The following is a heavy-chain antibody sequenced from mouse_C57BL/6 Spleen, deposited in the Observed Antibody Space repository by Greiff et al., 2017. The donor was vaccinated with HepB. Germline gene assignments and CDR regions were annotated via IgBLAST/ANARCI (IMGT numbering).Heavy chain of an antibody. CDR1: GYTFTSYW. Sequence: VKLQQPGAELVKPGASVKMSCKASGYTFTSYWITWVKQRPGQGLEWFGDIYPGSGSTNYNEKFKSKATLTVDTSSSTAYMQLSSLTSEDSAVYCGARASFYAMDYWGQGTSVTVSS. CDR2: IYPGSGST. J-gene: IGHJ4*01. V-gene: IGHV1-55*01. CDR3: ARASFYAMDY.